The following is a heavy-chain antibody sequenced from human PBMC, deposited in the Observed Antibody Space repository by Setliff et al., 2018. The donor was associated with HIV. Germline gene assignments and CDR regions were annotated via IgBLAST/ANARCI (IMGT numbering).Heavy chain of an antibody. CDR1: GGSISSYY. CDR2: INHSGST. V-gene: IGHV4-34*01. D-gene: IGHD6-13*01. J-gene: IGHJ6*03. CDR3: ARGARLLAGYSDRWDYYYMAV. Sequence: PSETLSLTCTVSGGSISSYYWSWIRPPPGKGLEWIGEINHSGSTNYNPSLKSRFTISVDTSKNQFSLKVNSVTAADTAVSYCARGARLLAGYSDRWDYYYMAVWGKGTTVTVSS.